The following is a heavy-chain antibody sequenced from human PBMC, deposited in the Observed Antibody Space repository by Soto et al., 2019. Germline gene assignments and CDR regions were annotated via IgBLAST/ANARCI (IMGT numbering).Heavy chain of an antibody. CDR3: ARPEYSSGWYDYAFEI. J-gene: IGHJ3*02. CDR1: GLTFSSYC. CDR2: INSDGSST. Sequence: PGGSLRLSGTASGLTFSSYCMHWVRQAPGKGLVWVSRINSDGSSTGYADSVKGRFTISRDNAKNTLYLQMNSLRAEDTAVYYCARPEYSSGWYDYAFEIWGQGTMVTVSS. D-gene: IGHD6-19*01. V-gene: IGHV3-74*01.